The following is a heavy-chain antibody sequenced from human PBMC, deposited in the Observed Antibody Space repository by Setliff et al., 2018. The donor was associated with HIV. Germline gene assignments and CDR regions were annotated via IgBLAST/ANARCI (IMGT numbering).Heavy chain of an antibody. CDR2: IYTSGST. CDR3: ASGGPLGWVRGVSNWFDP. J-gene: IGHJ5*02. Sequence: SETLSLTCTVSGGSISSYYWSWIRQPAGKGLEWIGRIYTSGSTNYNPSLKSRVTMSEDTSKNQFSLKLSSVTAADTAVYYCASGGPLGWVRGVSNWFDPWGQGTLVTVSS. V-gene: IGHV4-4*07. D-gene: IGHD3-10*01. CDR1: GGSISSYY.